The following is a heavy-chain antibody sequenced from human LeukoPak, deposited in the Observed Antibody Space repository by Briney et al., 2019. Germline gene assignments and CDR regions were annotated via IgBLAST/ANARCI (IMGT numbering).Heavy chain of an antibody. J-gene: IGHJ4*02. V-gene: IGHV4-39*01. CDR1: GGSISSSSYY. CDR2: IYYSGST. Sequence: SETLSLTXTVSGGSISSSSYYWGWIRQPPGKGLEWIGSIYYSGSTYYNPSLKSRVTISVDTSKNQFSLKLSSVTAADTAVYYCASLSRRIDYWGQGTLVTVSS. CDR3: ASLSRRIDY.